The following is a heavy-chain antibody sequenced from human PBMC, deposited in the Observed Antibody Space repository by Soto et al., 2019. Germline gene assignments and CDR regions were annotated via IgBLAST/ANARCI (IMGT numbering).Heavy chain of an antibody. CDR1: GDSVSSNSAA. CDR3: ARGMTTVTTFDY. D-gene: IGHD4-17*01. V-gene: IGHV6-1*01. CDR2: TYYRSKWYN. J-gene: IGHJ4*02. Sequence: QTLSLTCAISGDSVSSNSAAWNWIRQSPSRGLEWLGRTYYRSKWYNDYAVSVKSRITINPDRSKNQFSLKLSSVTAADTAVYYCARGMTTVTTFDYWGQGTLVTVSS.